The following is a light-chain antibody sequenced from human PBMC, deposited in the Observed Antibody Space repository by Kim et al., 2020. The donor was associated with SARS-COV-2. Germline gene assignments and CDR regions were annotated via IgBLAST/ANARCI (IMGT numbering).Light chain of an antibody. CDR1: QSVSSY. J-gene: IGKJ5*01. V-gene: IGKV3-11*01. CDR3: QQRSNLIT. Sequence: LSLSPGETATLSCRASQSVSSYLAWYQQKPGQAPRLLIYDASNRATGIPARFSGSGSGTDFTLTISSLEPEDFAVYYCQQRSNLITFGQGTRLEIK. CDR2: DAS.